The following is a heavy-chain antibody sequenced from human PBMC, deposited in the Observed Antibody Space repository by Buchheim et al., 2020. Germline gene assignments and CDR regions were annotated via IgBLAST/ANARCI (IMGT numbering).Heavy chain of an antibody. CDR3: ARAGGSGWSSGPMGY. Sequence: QVQLVESGGGVVQPGRSLRLSCAASGFTFSSYGMHWVRQAPGKGLEWVAVIWYDGSNKYYADSVKGRFTISRDNSKNTLYLQMNSLRAEDTAVYYCARAGGSGWSSGPMGYWGQGTL. D-gene: IGHD6-19*01. CDR2: IWYDGSNK. CDR1: GFTFSSYG. J-gene: IGHJ4*02. V-gene: IGHV3-33*01.